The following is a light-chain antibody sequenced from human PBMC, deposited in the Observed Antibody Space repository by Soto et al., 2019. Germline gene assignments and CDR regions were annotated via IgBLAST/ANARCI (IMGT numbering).Light chain of an antibody. J-gene: IGKJ4*01. CDR1: QSVSSY. CDR3: QQYGSSPLT. V-gene: IGKV3-20*01. Sequence: EIVLTQSPGTLSLYPGERATLSCRASQSVSSYLAWYQQKPGQAPRLLIYGASSRATGIPDRFSGSGSGTDFTLTISRLEPEDFAVYYCQQYGSSPLTFGGGGKAAIK. CDR2: GAS.